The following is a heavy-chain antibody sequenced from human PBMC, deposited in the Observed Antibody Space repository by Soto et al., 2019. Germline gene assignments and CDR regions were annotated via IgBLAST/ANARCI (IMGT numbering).Heavy chain of an antibody. CDR1: GGSISDYY. V-gene: IGHV4-59*01. CDR3: ARAWGNFYDSSGYHFDF. D-gene: IGHD3-22*01. CDR2: IYSSGST. J-gene: IGHJ4*01. Sequence: QVQLQESGPGLVKPSETLSLTCTISGGSISDYYWSWIRQPPGKGLEWIGYIYSSGSTNYNPSLKSRVTISVDTSKSQFSLQLTSVSAADTAVYFCARAWGNFYDSSGYHFDFWGHGTLVTVSS.